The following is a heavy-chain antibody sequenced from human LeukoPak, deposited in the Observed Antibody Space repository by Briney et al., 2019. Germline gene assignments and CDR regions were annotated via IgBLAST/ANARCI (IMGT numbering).Heavy chain of an antibody. CDR1: GFTFSSYG. CDR3: ARAYTYDYGDYEDFDY. D-gene: IGHD4-17*01. Sequence: GGSLRLSCAASGFTFSSYGMSWVRQAPGKGLEWVSSISCSSSYIYYADSVKGRFTISRDNAKNSLYLQMNSLRAEDTAVYYCARAYTYDYGDYEDFDYWGQGTLVTVSS. CDR2: ISCSSSYI. J-gene: IGHJ4*02. V-gene: IGHV3-21*01.